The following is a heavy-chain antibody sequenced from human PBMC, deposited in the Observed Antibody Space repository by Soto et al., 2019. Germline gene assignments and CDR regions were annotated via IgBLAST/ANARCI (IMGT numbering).Heavy chain of an antibody. D-gene: IGHD1-26*01. CDR2: ISSSGGNR. J-gene: IGHJ4*02. CDR1: GFSFNTYA. Sequence: GGSLRLSCPASGFSFNTYAMTWVRQAPGKGLEWVSTISSSGGNRYYADSVKGRFTISRDNSKDTLFLQMNSLRAEDTAVYYCATPGGEEPLDYWGQGTLVTVSS. V-gene: IGHV3-23*01. CDR3: ATPGGEEPLDY.